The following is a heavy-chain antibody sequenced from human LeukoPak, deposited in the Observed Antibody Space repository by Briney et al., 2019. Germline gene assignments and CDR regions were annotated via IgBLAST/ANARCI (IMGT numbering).Heavy chain of an antibody. D-gene: IGHD3-22*01. Sequence: PSETLSLTCTVSGGSISSYYWSWIRQPPGKGLEWIGYIYYSGSTNYNPSLKSRVTISVDTSKNQFSLKLSSVTAADTAVYYCARHYDSSGYYSIRAFDIWGQGTMVTVSS. CDR1: GGSISSYY. J-gene: IGHJ3*02. CDR3: ARHYDSSGYYSIRAFDI. CDR2: IYYSGST. V-gene: IGHV4-59*08.